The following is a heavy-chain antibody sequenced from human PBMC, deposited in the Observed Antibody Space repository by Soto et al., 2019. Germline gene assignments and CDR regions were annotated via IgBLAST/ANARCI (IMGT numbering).Heavy chain of an antibody. CDR3: ARNRVYCSSTSCCPTSDAFDN. CDR1: GGSISSSNW. CDR2: IYHSGST. Sequence: SETLSLTCAVSGGSISSSNWWSWVRQPPGKGLEWIGEIYHSGSTNYNPSLKSRVTISVDKSKNQFSLKLSSVTAADTAVYYCARNRVYCSSTSCCPTSDAFDNWGQGTMVTVSS. D-gene: IGHD2-2*01. J-gene: IGHJ3*02. V-gene: IGHV4-4*02.